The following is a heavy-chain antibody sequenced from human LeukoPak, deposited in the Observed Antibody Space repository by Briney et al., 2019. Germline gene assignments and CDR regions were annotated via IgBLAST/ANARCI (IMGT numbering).Heavy chain of an antibody. V-gene: IGHV3-23*01. CDR3: ASHSSGWYEEYFQH. D-gene: IGHD6-19*01. CDR1: GHTFSRYA. J-gene: IGHJ1*01. CDR2: ISGSGGST. Sequence: GGSLRLSYAASGHTFSRYAMSWVRQAPGKGLEWVSAISGSGGSTYYADSVKGRFTIFGDNSKNTRYLQMNSLRAEDTAVYYCASHSSGWYEEYFQHWGQGTLVTVSS.